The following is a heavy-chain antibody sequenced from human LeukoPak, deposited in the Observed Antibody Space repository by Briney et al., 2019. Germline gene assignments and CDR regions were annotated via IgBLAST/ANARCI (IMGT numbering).Heavy chain of an antibody. Sequence: EASVKVSCKASGGTFSSYAINWVRQATGQGLEWMGWMNPNSGNTGYAQKFQGRVTMTRNTSISTAYMELSSLRSEDTAVYYCARGAYYGDYAPDYWGQGTLVTVSS. CDR1: GGTFSSYA. J-gene: IGHJ4*02. D-gene: IGHD4-17*01. CDR3: ARGAYYGDYAPDY. V-gene: IGHV1-8*02. CDR2: MNPNSGNT.